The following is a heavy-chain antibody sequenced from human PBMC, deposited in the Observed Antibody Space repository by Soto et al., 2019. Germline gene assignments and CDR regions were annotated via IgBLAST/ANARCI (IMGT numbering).Heavy chain of an antibody. V-gene: IGHV3-23*01. Sequence: GGSLRLSCAASGFTFSSYAMSWVRQAPGKGLEWVSAISGSGGSTYYADSVKGRFTISRDNSKNTLYLQMNSLRAEDTAVYYCAKDSFVVVAATLGYYYYMDVWGKGTTVTVSS. J-gene: IGHJ6*03. D-gene: IGHD2-15*01. CDR2: ISGSGGST. CDR1: GFTFSSYA. CDR3: AKDSFVVVAATLGYYYYMDV.